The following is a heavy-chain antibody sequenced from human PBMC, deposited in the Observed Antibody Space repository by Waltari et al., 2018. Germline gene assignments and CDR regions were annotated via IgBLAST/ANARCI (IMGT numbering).Heavy chain of an antibody. V-gene: IGHV3-33*01. CDR3: ARDYRYCSGGSCYSSEWFDP. CDR1: GFTFSSYG. Sequence: QVQLVESGGGVVQPGRPLRLSCAASGFTFSSYGMHWVRQAPGKGLEWVAVIWYDGSNKYYADSVKGRFTISRDNSKNTLYLQMNSLRAEDTAVYYCARDYRYCSGGSCYSSEWFDPWGQGTLVTVSS. CDR2: IWYDGSNK. J-gene: IGHJ5*02. D-gene: IGHD2-15*01.